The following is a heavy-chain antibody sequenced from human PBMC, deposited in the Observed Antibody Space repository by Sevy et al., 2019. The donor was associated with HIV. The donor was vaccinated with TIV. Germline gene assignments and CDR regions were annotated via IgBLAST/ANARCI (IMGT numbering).Heavy chain of an antibody. V-gene: IGHV4-34*01. J-gene: IGHJ6*02. CDR2: INHSGST. CDR1: GGSFSGYY. CDR3: ARRCSSTSCYYGMDV. Sequence: SETLSLTCAVYGGSFSGYYWSWIRQPPGKGLEWIGEINHSGSTNYNPSLKSRVTISVDTSKNQFSRKLSSVTAADTAVYYCARRCSSTSCYYGMDVWGQGTTVTVSS. D-gene: IGHD2-2*01.